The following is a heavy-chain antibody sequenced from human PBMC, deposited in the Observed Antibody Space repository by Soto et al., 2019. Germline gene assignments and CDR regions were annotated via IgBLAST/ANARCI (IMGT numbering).Heavy chain of an antibody. CDR3: AKGGSGSYSNAFDI. D-gene: IGHD3-10*01. J-gene: IGHJ3*02. CDR1: GGSISSYY. CDR2: IYYSGST. Sequence: SELSLTCTVSGGSISSYYWSWMRQPPGKGLEWIGSIYYSGSTYYNPSLKSRVTISVDTSKNQFSLKLSSVTAADTAVYYCAKGGSGSYSNAFDIWGQGTMVTVSS. V-gene: IGHV4-59*05.